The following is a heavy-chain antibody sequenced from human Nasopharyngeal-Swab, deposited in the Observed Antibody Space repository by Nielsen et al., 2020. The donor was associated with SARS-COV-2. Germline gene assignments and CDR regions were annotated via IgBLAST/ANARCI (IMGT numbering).Heavy chain of an antibody. Sequence: VRQAPGKGLEWIGEIYHSGSTNYNPSLKSRVTISVDKSKNQFSLKLSSVTAADTAVYYCARDPYAYSSSWYDDSGYFDYWGQGTLVTVSS. V-gene: IGHV4-4*02. CDR3: ARDPYAYSSSWYDDSGYFDY. CDR2: IYHSGST. D-gene: IGHD6-13*01. J-gene: IGHJ4*02.